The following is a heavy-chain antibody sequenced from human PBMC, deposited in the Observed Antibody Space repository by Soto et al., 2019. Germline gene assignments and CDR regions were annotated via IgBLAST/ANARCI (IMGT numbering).Heavy chain of an antibody. Sequence: SETLSLTCAVYGGSFSGYYWSWIRQPPGKGLEWIGEINHSGSTNYNPSLKSRVTISVDTSKNQFSLKLSSVTAADTAVYYCARGSTPFYCSYWGQGTLVTSPQ. J-gene: IGHJ4*02. CDR1: GGSFSGYY. D-gene: IGHD2-21*02. V-gene: IGHV4-34*01. CDR2: INHSGST. CDR3: ARGSTPFYCSY.